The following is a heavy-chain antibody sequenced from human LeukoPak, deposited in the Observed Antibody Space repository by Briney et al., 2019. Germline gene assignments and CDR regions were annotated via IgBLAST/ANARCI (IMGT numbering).Heavy chain of an antibody. D-gene: IGHD2-2*01. V-gene: IGHV4-61*02. CDR3: ARGGRKGTAMGY. Sequence: PSETLSLTCTVSGGSISSGSYYWSWIRQPAGKGLEWIGRIYTSGSTNYNPSLKSRVTISVDTSKNQFSLKLSSVTAADTAVYYCARGGRKGTAMGYWGQGILVTVSS. CDR2: IYTSGST. J-gene: IGHJ4*02. CDR1: GGSISSGSYY.